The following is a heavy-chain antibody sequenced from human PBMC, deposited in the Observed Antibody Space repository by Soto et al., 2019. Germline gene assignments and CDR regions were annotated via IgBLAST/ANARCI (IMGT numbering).Heavy chain of an antibody. CDR3: ARGYSSRWYTHYNFSPFDY. CDR2: IIPIFGTA. J-gene: IGHJ4*02. CDR1: GGTFSSYA. D-gene: IGHD6-13*01. Sequence: QVQLVQSGAEVKKPGSSVKVSCKASGGTFSSYAISWVRQAPGQGLEWMGGIIPIFGTANYAQKFQGRVTITADESTRKAYMELSSLRSEDTAVYYCARGYSSRWYTHYNFSPFDYWGQGTLVTVSS. V-gene: IGHV1-69*01.